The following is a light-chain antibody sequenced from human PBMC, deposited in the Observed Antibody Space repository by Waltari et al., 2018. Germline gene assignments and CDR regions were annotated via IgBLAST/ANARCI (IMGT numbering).Light chain of an antibody. CDR1: SLRNYY. Sequence: SSELTQDPAVSVALGQTVRIPCQDASLRNYYASWYQQKPGQAPVLVIYGKNNRPSGIPDRFSGSSSGNTASLTITGAQAEDEADYYCNSRDSSGNHVVFGGGTKLTVL. CDR2: GKN. CDR3: NSRDSSGNHVV. J-gene: IGLJ2*01. V-gene: IGLV3-19*01.